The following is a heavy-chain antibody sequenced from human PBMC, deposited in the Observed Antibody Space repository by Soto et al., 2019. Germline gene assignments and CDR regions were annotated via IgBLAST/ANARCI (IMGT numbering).Heavy chain of an antibody. CDR1: GFTFSSYA. CDR3: ARDRLGDYYDSSGYYYFGIFDY. J-gene: IGHJ4*02. Sequence: HPGGSLRLSCAASGFTFSSYAMHWVRQAPGKGLEWVAVISYDGSNKYYADSVKGRFTISRDNSKNTLYLQMNSLRAEDTAVYYCARDRLGDYYDSSGYYYFGIFDYWGQGTLVTVSS. V-gene: IGHV3-30-3*01. CDR2: ISYDGSNK. D-gene: IGHD3-22*01.